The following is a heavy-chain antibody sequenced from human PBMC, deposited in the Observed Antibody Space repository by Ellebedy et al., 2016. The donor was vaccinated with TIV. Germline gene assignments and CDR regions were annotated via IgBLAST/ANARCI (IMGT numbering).Heavy chain of an antibody. Sequence: PGGSLRLSCAASAFTFNSFAMNWVRQGPGEGLEWVSGLCGSGGTTYYADSVKGRFTVSRDNSKNTLYLQMHSLRAEDTAVYYCAKSGYSGYLFDYWGQGTLVTVAS. V-gene: IGHV3-23*01. D-gene: IGHD5-12*01. CDR3: AKSGYSGYLFDY. CDR2: LCGSGGTT. J-gene: IGHJ4*02. CDR1: AFTFNSFA.